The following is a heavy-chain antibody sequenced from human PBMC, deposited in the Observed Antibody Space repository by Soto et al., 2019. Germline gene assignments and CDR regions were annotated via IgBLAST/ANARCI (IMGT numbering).Heavy chain of an antibody. CDR3: ARELRFGEDDYGMDV. D-gene: IGHD3-10*01. CDR1: GGSISSGGYY. V-gene: IGHV4-31*03. CDR2: IYYSGST. J-gene: IGHJ6*02. Sequence: QVQLQESGPGLVKPSQTLSLTCTVSGGSISSGGYYWSWIRQHPGKGLEWIGYIYYSGSTYYNPSHKSRVTISVDTSKNQFSLKLSSVTAADTAVYYCARELRFGEDDYGMDVWGQGTTVTVSS.